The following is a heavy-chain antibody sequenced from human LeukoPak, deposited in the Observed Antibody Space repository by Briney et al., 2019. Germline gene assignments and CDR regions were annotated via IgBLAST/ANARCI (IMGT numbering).Heavy chain of an antibody. CDR1: GFTFRSHA. CDR2: IYENGGTT. J-gene: IGHJ4*02. V-gene: IGHV3-23*01. CDR3: AKDFRIGYSAHFDY. D-gene: IGHD2-21*01. Sequence: GGSLRLSCVGSGFTFRSHATSWVRQAPEKGLEFVSGIYENGGTTYYADSVKGRFSISRDNSKNAPYLQMDSLRGEDTAVYYCAKDFRIGYSAHFDYWGQGALVTVSS.